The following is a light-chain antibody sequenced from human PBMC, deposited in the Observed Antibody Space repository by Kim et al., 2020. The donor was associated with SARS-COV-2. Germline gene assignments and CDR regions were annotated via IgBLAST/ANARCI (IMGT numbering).Light chain of an antibody. CDR3: SAWDSSLSAWV. CDR1: SNNVADRG. Sequence: LTQPPSVSRDLRQTATLTCTGNSNNVADRGAAWLQQHQGHPPKLLSYRNNKRPSGISERFSASRSGSTASLTITGLQPEDEADYYCSAWDSSLSAWVFGGGTQLTVL. V-gene: IGLV10-54*01. CDR2: RNN. J-gene: IGLJ3*02.